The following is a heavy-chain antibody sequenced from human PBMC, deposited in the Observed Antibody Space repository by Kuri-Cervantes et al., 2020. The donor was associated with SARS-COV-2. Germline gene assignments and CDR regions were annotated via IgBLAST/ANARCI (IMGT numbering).Heavy chain of an antibody. CDR1: GFTFSNYV. V-gene: IGHV3-33*08. Sequence: GESLKIPCVASGFTFSNYVIHWVRQAPGKGLEWVAVIWYDGENEYYAGSVKGRFTISRDNSENTVSLHMNSLRAEDTAMYYCARGAANYYYMDVWGKGTTVTVSS. D-gene: IGHD3-16*01. J-gene: IGHJ6*03. CDR2: IWYDGENE. CDR3: ARGAANYYYMDV.